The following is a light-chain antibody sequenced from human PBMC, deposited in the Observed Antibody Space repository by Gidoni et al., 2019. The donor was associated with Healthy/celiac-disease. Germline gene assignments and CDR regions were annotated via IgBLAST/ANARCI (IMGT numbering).Light chain of an antibody. V-gene: IGKV3-11*01. CDR2: YAS. J-gene: IGKJ5*01. CDR1: QSVSSY. Sequence: EIVLTQSPATLSLSPGERAPLSCRASQSVSSYLAWYQQKPGQPPRLLIYYASNRATGIPARFSGSGSGTDFTLTISSLEPEDFAVYYCQQRSNWPPITFGQGTRLEIK. CDR3: QQRSNWPPIT.